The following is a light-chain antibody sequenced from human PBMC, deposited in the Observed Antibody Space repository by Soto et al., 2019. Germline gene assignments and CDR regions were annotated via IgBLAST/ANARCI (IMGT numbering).Light chain of an antibody. J-gene: IGKJ1*01. CDR1: QSLSGL. CDR2: DAS. Sequence: DIQMTQSPSTLSASVGDRVTITCRASQSLSGLLAWYQQKPGKAPKLLIYDASSLESRVPSRFIGSRSGTEFTLTISSLHPDYFATYFCQQYSSYWTLGQGTKVEIK. CDR3: QQYSSYWT. V-gene: IGKV1-5*01.